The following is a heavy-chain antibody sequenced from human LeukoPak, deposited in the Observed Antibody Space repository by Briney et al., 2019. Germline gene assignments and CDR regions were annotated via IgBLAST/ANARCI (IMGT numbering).Heavy chain of an antibody. Sequence: PSETLSLTCTVSGGSISSYYWSWIRQPPGKGLEWIGHIYGSGSTNYNPSLKSRVTLSVDTSKNQFSLKLSSVSAADPPVYYCAREGTSGTHLNWFDPWGQGTLVTVSS. D-gene: IGHD1-1*01. CDR2: IYGSGST. J-gene: IGHJ5*02. CDR1: GGSISSYY. V-gene: IGHV4-59*01. CDR3: AREGTSGTHLNWFDP.